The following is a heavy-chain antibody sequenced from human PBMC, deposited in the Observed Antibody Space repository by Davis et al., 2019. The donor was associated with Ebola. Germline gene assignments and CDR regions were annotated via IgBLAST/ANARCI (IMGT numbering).Heavy chain of an antibody. Sequence: GESLKISCAASGFVFRSYVMSWVRRAPGKGLEWVSTHGTSGDTYYADSVRGRLTISRDNSNNTVSLQINSLRAEDTATYYCAKDKGTNWYYRDASDIWGQGTVVTVSS. D-gene: IGHD7-27*01. J-gene: IGHJ3*02. V-gene: IGHV3-23*01. CDR1: GFVFRSYV. CDR3: AKDKGTNWYYRDASDI. CDR2: HGTSGDT.